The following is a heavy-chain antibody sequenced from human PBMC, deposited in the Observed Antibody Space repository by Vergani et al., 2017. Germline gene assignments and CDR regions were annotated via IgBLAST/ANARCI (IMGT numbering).Heavy chain of an antibody. V-gene: IGHV4-61*02. D-gene: IGHD3-22*01. Sequence: QVQLQESGPGLVKPSQTLSLTCTVSGGSISSGSYYWSWIRQPAGKGLEWIGRIYTSGSTNYNPSLKSRVTISVDTSKNQFSLKLSSVTAADTAVYYCARVVSSGRNYYYYYYMDVWGKGTTVTVSS. CDR1: GGSISSGSYY. CDR2: IYTSGST. CDR3: ARVVSSGRNYYYYYYMDV. J-gene: IGHJ6*03.